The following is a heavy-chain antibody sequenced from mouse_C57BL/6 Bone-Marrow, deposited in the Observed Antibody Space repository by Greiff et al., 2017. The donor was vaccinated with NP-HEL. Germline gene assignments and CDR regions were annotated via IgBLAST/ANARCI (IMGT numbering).Heavy chain of an antibody. CDR3: AREGGPYAMDY. CDR1: GFTFSSYA. V-gene: IGHV5-4*01. J-gene: IGHJ4*01. CDR2: ISDGHSYT. Sequence: EVQLKESGGGLVKPGGSLKLSCAASGFTFSSYAMSWVRQTPEKRLAWVATISDGHSYTYYPDNVKGRFTISRDNSKNNLSLQMSHLKSEDTAMYYCAREGGPYAMDYWGQGTSVTVSS.